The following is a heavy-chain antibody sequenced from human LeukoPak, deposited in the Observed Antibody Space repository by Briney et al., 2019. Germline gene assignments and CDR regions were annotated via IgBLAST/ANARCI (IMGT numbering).Heavy chain of an antibody. V-gene: IGHV3-48*03. CDR2: ISRSGSTI. CDR1: RFSFSSYE. J-gene: IGHJ4*02. D-gene: IGHD5-12*01. Sequence: GGSLRLSCADSRFSFSSYEMNWVRQAPGKGLEWVSYISRSGSTIYYADSVKGRFTISRDNAKNLLYLQMNSLRAEDTAVYYCARGQYSGYGEIDYWGQGTLVTVSS. CDR3: ARGQYSGYGEIDY.